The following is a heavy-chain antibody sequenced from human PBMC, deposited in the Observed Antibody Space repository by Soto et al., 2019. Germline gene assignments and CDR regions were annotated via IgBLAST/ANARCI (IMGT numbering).Heavy chain of an antibody. Sequence: TLSLTCTFSGGSTSTYYWSWIRQPPGKALEWIGYIFFSGSAKYNPSLESRVTISVDTSKNRFSLEMISVTAADTAVYYCARGTRLHFVGAYYFDYWGQGALVTVSA. D-gene: IGHD2-15*01. CDR3: ARGTRLHFVGAYYFDY. CDR2: IFFSGSA. CDR1: GGSTSTYY. J-gene: IGHJ4*02. V-gene: IGHV4-59*01.